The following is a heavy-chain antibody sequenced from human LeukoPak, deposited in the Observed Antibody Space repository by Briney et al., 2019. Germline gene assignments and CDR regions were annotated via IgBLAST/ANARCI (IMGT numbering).Heavy chain of an antibody. D-gene: IGHD3-3*01. V-gene: IGHV3-11*01. Sequence: TGGSLRLSCAASGFTFSDYYMSWIRQAPGKGLEWISYISSSGSTIYYADSVKGRFTMSRDNAKNSLYLQMNSLRAEDTAVYFCARGVVRRYYYYGMDVWGQGTTVTVSS. CDR3: ARGVVRRYYYYGMDV. CDR1: GFTFSDYY. J-gene: IGHJ6*02. CDR2: ISSSGSTI.